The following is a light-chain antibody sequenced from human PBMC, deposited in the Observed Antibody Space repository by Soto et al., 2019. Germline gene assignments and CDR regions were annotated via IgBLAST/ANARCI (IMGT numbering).Light chain of an antibody. CDR3: SSYTTSNTQV. Sequence: QSALTQPASVSGSPGQSITISCTGTSRDVGTYNYVSWYQHRPGKAPKLMIYDVSYRPSGVSNRFSGSKSANTASLTISGLQAEDEADYYCSSYTTSNTQVLGGGTKLTVL. CDR1: SRDVGTYNY. J-gene: IGLJ3*02. CDR2: DVS. V-gene: IGLV2-14*01.